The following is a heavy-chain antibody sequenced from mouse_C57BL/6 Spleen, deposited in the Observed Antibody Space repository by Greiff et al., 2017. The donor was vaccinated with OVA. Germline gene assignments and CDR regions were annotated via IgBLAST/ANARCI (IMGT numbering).Heavy chain of an antibody. CDR2: INPNNGGT. CDR1: GYTFTDYY. J-gene: IGHJ2*01. Sequence: EVQLQQSGPELVKPGASVKISCKASGYTFTDYYMNWVKQSHGKSLEWIGDINPNNGGTSYNQKFKGKATLTVDKSSSTAYMELRSLTSEDSAVYYGARWGDYYGSSPGGFDYWGQGTTLTVSS. CDR3: ARWGDYYGSSPGGFDY. D-gene: IGHD1-1*01. V-gene: IGHV1-26*01.